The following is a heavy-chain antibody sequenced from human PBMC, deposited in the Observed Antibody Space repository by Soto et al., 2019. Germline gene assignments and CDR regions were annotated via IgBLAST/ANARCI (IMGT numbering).Heavy chain of an antibody. J-gene: IGHJ3*02. CDR1: XXAXXXXX. CDR3: ARVLEMTTILGLGAFDI. D-gene: IGHD3-16*01. V-gene: IGHV1-69*06. Sequence: QLQLVQSGAEVKXXXSSVKVSCXLSXXAXXXXXXXXXXXXXXXXXQWMGGIIPMYGTTNYPQKFQDRVIMTADTATSTVYMDLSSLRSEDTAVYYCARVLEMTTILGLGAFDIWGQGTMVTVSS. CDR2: IIPMYGTT.